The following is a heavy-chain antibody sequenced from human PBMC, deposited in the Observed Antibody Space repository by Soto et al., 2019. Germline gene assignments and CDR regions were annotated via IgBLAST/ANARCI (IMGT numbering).Heavy chain of an antibody. J-gene: IGHJ3*02. CDR3: ARAGDIVLVPAAAQAFDS. CDR2: IYYSGST. CDR1: GGSISSGDYY. V-gene: IGHV4-30-4*01. Sequence: QVQLQESGPGLVKPSQTLSLTCTVSGGSISSGDYYWSWIRQPPGKGLEWIGYIYYSGSTYYNPSLKSRVTISVDTSKNQCSLKLSSVTAADTAVYYCARAGDIVLVPAAAQAFDSWGQGTMVTVSS. D-gene: IGHD2-2*01.